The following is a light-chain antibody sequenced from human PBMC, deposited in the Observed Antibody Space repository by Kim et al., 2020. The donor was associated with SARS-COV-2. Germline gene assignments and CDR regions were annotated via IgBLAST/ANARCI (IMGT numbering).Light chain of an antibody. CDR1: QRINGNY. J-gene: IGKJ2*01. CDR2: GAS. Sequence: EIVLTQSPGTLSLSPGERATLSCGASQRINGNYLAWYQQKPGQAPRLLIYGASSRATGIPDRFSGNGSGTDFTLTISRLEPEDFAVYYCQQYGSSPNTFGQGTKLEI. CDR3: QQYGSSPNT. V-gene: IGKV3-20*01.